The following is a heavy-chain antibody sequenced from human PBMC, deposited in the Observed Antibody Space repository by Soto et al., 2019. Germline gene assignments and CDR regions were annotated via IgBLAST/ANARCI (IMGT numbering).Heavy chain of an antibody. D-gene: IGHD6-19*01. J-gene: IGHJ4*01. Sequence: GHLVESGGGLVKPGGSLRLSCTASGFMFSAYAMLWVRQAPGKGLEWVAAMSYDGTNTYYADSVKGRFTISRDNSKNTLFLQMSSLTADDSAVYYCARDPSPYTSGWYGIDFWGLGTLVTVSS. CDR3: ARDPSPYTSGWYGIDF. CDR2: MSYDGTNT. V-gene: IGHV3-30-3*01. CDR1: GFMFSAYA.